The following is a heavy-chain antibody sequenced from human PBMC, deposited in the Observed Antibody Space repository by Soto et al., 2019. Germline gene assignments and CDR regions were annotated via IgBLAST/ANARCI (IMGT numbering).Heavy chain of an antibody. J-gene: IGHJ4*02. CDR2: INPSGGST. Sequence: ASVKVTCKASGYTFTSSYMRWVRQAPGQGLEWMGIINPSGGSTSYAQKFQGRVTMTRDTSTSTVYMELSSLRSEDTAVYYCARDLGCSGGSCYSSYFDYWGQGTLVTVSS. V-gene: IGHV1-46*03. CDR1: GYTFTSSY. D-gene: IGHD2-15*01. CDR3: ARDLGCSGGSCYSSYFDY.